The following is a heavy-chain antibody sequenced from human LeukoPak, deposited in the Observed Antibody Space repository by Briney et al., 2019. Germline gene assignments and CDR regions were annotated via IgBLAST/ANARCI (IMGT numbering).Heavy chain of an antibody. V-gene: IGHV4-34*01. CDR2: INHSGST. D-gene: IGHD3-3*01. Sequence: SETLSLTCAVYGGSFSGYYWSWIRQPPGKGLEWIGEINHSGSTNYNPTLKSRVTISVDTSKNQFSLKLSSVTAADTAVYYCARRGYYTPAGDYWGQGTLVTVSS. CDR1: GGSFSGYY. CDR3: ARRGYYTPAGDY. J-gene: IGHJ4*02.